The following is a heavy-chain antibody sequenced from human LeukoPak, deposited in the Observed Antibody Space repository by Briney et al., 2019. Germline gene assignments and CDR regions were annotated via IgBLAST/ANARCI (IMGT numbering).Heavy chain of an antibody. CDR2: IYYSGST. V-gene: IGHV4-59*01. CDR3: ARKVVTRLDY. J-gene: IGHJ4*02. CDR1: GGSISSYY. D-gene: IGHD2-21*02. Sequence: PSETLSLTCTVSGGSISSYYWSWIRQPPGKGLEWIGYIYYSGSTNYNPSLKSRVTISVDTSKNQFSLKLSSVTAADTAVYYCARKVVTRLDYWGQGTLVTVSS.